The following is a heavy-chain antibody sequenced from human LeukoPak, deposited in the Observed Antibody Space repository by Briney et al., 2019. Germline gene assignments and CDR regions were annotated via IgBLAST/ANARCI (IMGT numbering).Heavy chain of an antibody. D-gene: IGHD1-26*01. CDR1: GGSFSGYY. CDR2: INHSGST. CDR3: ARDSVGAPGGGVDY. Sequence: SETLSLTCAVYGGSFSGYYWSWIRQPPGKGLEWIGEINHSGSTNYNPSLKSRVTISVDTSKNQFSLKLSSVTAADTAVYYCARDSVGAPGGGVDYWGQGTLVTVSS. J-gene: IGHJ4*02. V-gene: IGHV4-34*01.